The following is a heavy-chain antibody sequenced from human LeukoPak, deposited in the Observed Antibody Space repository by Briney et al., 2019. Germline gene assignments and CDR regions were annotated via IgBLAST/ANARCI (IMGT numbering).Heavy chain of an antibody. CDR1: GFTFTNHA. CDR2: ISGSGDAT. Sequence: GGSLRLSCAASGFTFTNHAMSWVRQAPGKGLEWVSAISGSGDATKYADSVKGQFTISRDNFKNTVSLQMINLRAEDTAVYFCAKSDCGSDGCKLLNYWGQGILVRVSS. V-gene: IGHV3-23*01. D-gene: IGHD2-21*01. CDR3: AKSDCGSDGCKLLNY. J-gene: IGHJ4*02.